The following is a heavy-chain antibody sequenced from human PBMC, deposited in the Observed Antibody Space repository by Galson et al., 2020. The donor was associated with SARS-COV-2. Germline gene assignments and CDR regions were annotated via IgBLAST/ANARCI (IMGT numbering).Heavy chain of an antibody. J-gene: IGHJ4*02. CDR3: ARGIYCSSSTCYVGDFDN. CDR1: GGSISSYY. Sequence: SETLSLTCTVSGGSISSYYWSWIRQPPGKGLEWIGYIHYSGITNYNPSPKSRVTISVDTSKSQFSLKLRSMTAADTAVYYCARGIYCSSSTCYVGDFDNWGQGTLVTVSS. CDR2: IHYSGIT. D-gene: IGHD2-2*01. V-gene: IGHV4-59*01.